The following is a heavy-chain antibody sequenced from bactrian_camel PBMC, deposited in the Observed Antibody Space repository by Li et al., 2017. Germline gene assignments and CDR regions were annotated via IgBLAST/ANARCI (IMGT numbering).Heavy chain of an antibody. D-gene: IGHD7*01. CDR2: LHFYEGTT. V-gene: IGHV3-2*01. CDR1: QYAYRAYC. CDR3: AADRMACLRTSVQLVSYNF. J-gene: IGHJ4*01. Sequence: HVQLVESGGGSVQAGGSLKLSCTTSQYAYRAYCLGWFRQIPGMEREAVAQLHFYEGTTYYSDNVKGRFTVSQDNATNTLSLQMTDLKPEDSASYYCAADRMACLRTSVQLVSYNFWGQGTQVTVS.